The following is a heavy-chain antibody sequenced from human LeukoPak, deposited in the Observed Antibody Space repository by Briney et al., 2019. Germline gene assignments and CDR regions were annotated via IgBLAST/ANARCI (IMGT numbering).Heavy chain of an antibody. J-gene: IGHJ6*03. CDR3: ARRVVRGVITYGYYYYMDV. V-gene: IGHV4-34*01. Sequence: SETLSLTCAVYGGSFSGYYWSWIRQPPGKGLEWIGEINHSGSTNYNPSLKSRVTISVDTSKNQFSLKLSSVTAADTAVYYCARRVVRGVITYGYYYYMDVWGKGTTVTISS. D-gene: IGHD3-10*01. CDR2: INHSGST. CDR1: GGSFSGYY.